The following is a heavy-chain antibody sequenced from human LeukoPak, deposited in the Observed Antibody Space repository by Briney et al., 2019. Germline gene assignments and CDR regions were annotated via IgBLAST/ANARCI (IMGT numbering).Heavy chain of an antibody. D-gene: IGHD1-26*01. CDR3: SRESGAFCPFGH. Sequence: SETLSLTCAVSGGSIGSYYWSWIRQPPGQGLEWIGEISLTGRTNYNPSLNSRVTMSIDESRNQLSLNLTSVIAADTAIYYCSRESGAFCPFGHWGQGTLVIVPS. CDR2: ISLTGRT. J-gene: IGHJ4*02. CDR1: GGSIGSYY. V-gene: IGHV4-59*12.